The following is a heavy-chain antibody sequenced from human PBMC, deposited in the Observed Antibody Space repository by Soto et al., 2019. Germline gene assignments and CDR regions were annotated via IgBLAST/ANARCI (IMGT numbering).Heavy chain of an antibody. J-gene: IGHJ4*02. D-gene: IGHD3-10*01. CDR3: ARPQLWLGQHEY. CDR2: ISYDGSKK. V-gene: IGHV3-30-3*01. Sequence: QVQLVESGGGVVQPGRSLRLSCAVSGFTFSSYAMHWVRQAPGKGLEWVAVISYDGSKKYYADSVKGRFTISRDTSKSTLYLQMDSLRVEDTAVYYCARPQLWLGQHEYWGQGTLVTVSS. CDR1: GFTFSSYA.